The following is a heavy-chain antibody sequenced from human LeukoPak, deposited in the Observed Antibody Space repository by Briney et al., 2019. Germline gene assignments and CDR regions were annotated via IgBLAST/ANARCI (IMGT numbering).Heavy chain of an antibody. V-gene: IGHV4-39*01. J-gene: IGHJ2*01. CDR2: IYYSGTI. CDR3: ARQWVSGHQLVPRIFDI. CDR1: SASITNSRYF. Sequence: SETLSLTCTVSSASITNSRYFWGWIRQPPGKGLEWIGSIYYSGTIYYNPSLKSRVTISVDTSKNQFSLKLTSVTAADTAVDYCARQWVSGHQLVPRIFDIWARGTLVTVSS. D-gene: IGHD2-2*01.